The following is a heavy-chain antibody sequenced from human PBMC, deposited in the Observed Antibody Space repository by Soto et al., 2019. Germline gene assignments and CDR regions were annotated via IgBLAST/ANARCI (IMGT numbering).Heavy chain of an antibody. CDR3: ARDYYYDSRGYPGAYYYGMAV. Sequence: PSETLSLTCTVSGGSFSSYYWSWIRQPPGKGLEWIGHIYYSGRTNYNPSLKSRVTISGDTSKNQLSLKLSSVTAADTAVYYCARDYYYDSRGYPGAYYYGMAVWGQGTTVTVSS. V-gene: IGHV4-59*01. J-gene: IGHJ6*02. CDR1: GGSFSSYY. D-gene: IGHD3-22*01. CDR2: IYYSGRT.